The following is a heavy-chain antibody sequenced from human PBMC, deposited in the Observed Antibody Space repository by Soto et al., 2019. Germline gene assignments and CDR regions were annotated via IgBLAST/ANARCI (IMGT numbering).Heavy chain of an antibody. CDR1: GYFIGTGYY. J-gene: IGHJ4*02. CDR3: ARGLEWSGNDY. V-gene: IGHV4-38-2*02. Sequence: PSETLSLTCTVSGYFIGTGYYWGWIRQPPGKGLEWIGNIFHSGSTYYNPSLSGRVTISLDTSKNQFSLKLTSVTAADTAVFYCARGLEWSGNDYRGQGTLVTVSS. D-gene: IGHD3-3*01. CDR2: IFHSGST.